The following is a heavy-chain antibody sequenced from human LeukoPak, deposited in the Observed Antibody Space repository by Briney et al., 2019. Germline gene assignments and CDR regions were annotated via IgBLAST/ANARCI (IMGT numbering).Heavy chain of an antibody. CDR2: ISGYNGHT. CDR1: GYIFTNYG. Sequence: ASVKVSCKASGYIFTNYGISWVRQAPGQGLEWMGWISGYNGHTRYTEKLQDRVTMTRDTSTSTAYMELRSLRSDDTAVYYCARDEWELPNFDYWGQGTLVTVSS. D-gene: IGHD1-26*01. CDR3: ARDEWELPNFDY. V-gene: IGHV1-18*01. J-gene: IGHJ4*02.